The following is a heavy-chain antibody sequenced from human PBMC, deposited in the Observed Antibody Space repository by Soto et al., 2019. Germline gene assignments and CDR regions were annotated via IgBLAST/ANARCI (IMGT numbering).Heavy chain of an antibody. V-gene: IGHV1-69*12. Sequence: QVQLVQSGAEVKKPGSSMKVSCKASGDTFSSYTLSWVRQAPGQGLEWMGGIIPVFGTAKYAQKFQGRVTVTADEYTSTAYMELGSLRYEDTAMYYCARGPYCGGDCYSGTYYFDYWGQGTLVTVSS. D-gene: IGHD2-21*02. CDR2: IIPVFGTA. CDR1: GDTFSSYT. J-gene: IGHJ4*02. CDR3: ARGPYCGGDCYSGTYYFDY.